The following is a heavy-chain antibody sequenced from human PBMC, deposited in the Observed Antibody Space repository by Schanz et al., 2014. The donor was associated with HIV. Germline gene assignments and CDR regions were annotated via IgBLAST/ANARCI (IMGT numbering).Heavy chain of an antibody. CDR2: IIPVYATA. Sequence: QEPLVQSGAAVRKPGSSVTVSCKTSGGTLNNYALNWARQAPGQGIEWMGGIIPVYATANYERKFQGRVTINTAQSSETAYMSLSGLRADYWAGYDCGRTAGGDHPYEFDLWGQGTPVAVS. J-gene: IGHJ5*02. CDR3: GRTAGGDHPYEFDL. CDR1: GGTLNNYA. D-gene: IGHD2-21*02. V-gene: IGHV1-69*01.